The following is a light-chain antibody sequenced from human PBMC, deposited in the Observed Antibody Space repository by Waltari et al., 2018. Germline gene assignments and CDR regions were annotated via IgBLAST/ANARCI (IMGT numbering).Light chain of an antibody. J-gene: IGKJ3*01. CDR1: QSVLYSSNNKKY. CDR3: QQYYSTPLT. Sequence: DIVMTQSPDSLAVSLGERATINCKSSQSVLYSSNNKKYLAWYQQKPGQPSKLLIYWASTRESGVPDRFSGSGSGTDFTLTISSLQAEDVAVYYCQQYYSTPLTFGPGTKVDIK. V-gene: IGKV4-1*01. CDR2: WAS.